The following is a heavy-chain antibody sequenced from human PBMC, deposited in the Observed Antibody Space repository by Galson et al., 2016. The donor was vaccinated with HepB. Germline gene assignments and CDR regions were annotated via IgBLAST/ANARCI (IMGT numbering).Heavy chain of an antibody. V-gene: IGHV3-23*01. J-gene: IGHJ6*04. D-gene: IGHD2-2*01. CDR1: GFTFRNYG. CDR3: VQGSTSPAV. CDR2: ISRSGDST. Sequence: SLRLSCAASGFTFRNYGMTWVRQAPGKGLEVVSSISRSGDSTDYADSVKGRFTISRDNSKKPLSLQINSLTADDTAIYYCVQGSTSPAVWGKGTTVTVSS.